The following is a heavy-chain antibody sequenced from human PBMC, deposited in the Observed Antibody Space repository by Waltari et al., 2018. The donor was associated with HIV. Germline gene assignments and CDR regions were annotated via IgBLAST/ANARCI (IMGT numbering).Heavy chain of an antibody. CDR2: IYTSGST. V-gene: IGHV4-61*02. Sequence: QVQLQESGPGLVKPSQTLSLTCTVPGVSISSGSSYWRWIRQPAGKGLEWIGRIYTSGSTNYNPSLKSRVTISVDTSKNQFSLKLSSVTAADTAVYYCARESLYCSSTSCSGYWGQGTLVTVSS. D-gene: IGHD2-2*01. CDR3: ARESLYCSSTSCSGY. J-gene: IGHJ4*02. CDR1: GVSISSGSSY.